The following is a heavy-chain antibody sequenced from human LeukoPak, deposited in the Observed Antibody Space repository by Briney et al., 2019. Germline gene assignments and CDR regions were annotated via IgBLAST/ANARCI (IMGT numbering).Heavy chain of an antibody. D-gene: IGHD3-3*01. J-gene: IGHJ5*02. CDR3: ARQSYDFWSGYYSNWFDP. Sequence: GRSLRLSCAASGFTFSSYGMHWVRQAPGKGLEWVAVIWYDGSDKYYADSVKCRFTISRDNSKNTLYLQMNSLRAEDTAVYYCARQSYDFWSGYYSNWFDPWGQGTLVTVSS. CDR2: IWYDGSDK. V-gene: IGHV3-33*01. CDR1: GFTFSSYG.